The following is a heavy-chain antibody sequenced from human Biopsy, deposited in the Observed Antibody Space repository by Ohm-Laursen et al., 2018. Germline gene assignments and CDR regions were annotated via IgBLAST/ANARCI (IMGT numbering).Heavy chain of an antibody. CDR3: AKGRSGGTGHGNWFDP. CDR2: VTGSGRST. V-gene: IGHV3-23*01. J-gene: IGHJ5*02. D-gene: IGHD3-10*01. Sequence: LTLTYAASGFTFSGYAMSWVRQGPEKGLEWVSVVTGSGRSTYYTDSVKGRFSISRDNSKNTLYLQMNSLRVEDTAVYYCAKGRSGGTGHGNWFDPWGQGTLVIVSS. CDR1: GFTFSGYA.